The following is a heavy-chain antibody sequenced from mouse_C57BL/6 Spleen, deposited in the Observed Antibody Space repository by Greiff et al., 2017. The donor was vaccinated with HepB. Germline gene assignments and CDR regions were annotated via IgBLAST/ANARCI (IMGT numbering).Heavy chain of an antibody. V-gene: IGHV3-6*01. CDR3: ASAHPDGYYGSY. J-gene: IGHJ3*01. CDR2: ISYDGSN. Sequence: EVKLMESGPGLVKPSQSLSLTCSVTGYSITSGYYWNWIRQFPGNKLEWMGYISYDGSNNYNPSLKNRISITRDTSKNQFFLKLNSVTTEDTATYYCASAHPDGYYGSYWGQGTLVTVSA. CDR1: GYSITSGYY. D-gene: IGHD2-3*01.